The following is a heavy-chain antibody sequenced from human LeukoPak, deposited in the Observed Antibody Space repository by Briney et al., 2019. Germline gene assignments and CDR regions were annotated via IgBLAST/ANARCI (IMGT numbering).Heavy chain of an antibody. CDR3: AKDSSVGASPSSPGVDYFDY. V-gene: IGHV3-23*01. CDR1: GFTFSSYA. CDR2: ISGSGGST. J-gene: IGHJ4*02. D-gene: IGHD1-26*01. Sequence: QPGGSLRLSCAASGFTFSSYAMSWVRQAPGKGLEWVSAISGSGGSTYYADSVKGRFTISRDNSKNTLYLQMNSLRAEDTAVYYCAKDSSVGASPSSPGVDYFDYWGQGTLVTVSS.